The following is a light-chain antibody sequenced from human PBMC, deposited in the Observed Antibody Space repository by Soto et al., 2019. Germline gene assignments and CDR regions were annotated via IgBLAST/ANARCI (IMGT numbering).Light chain of an antibody. CDR1: SSNIGAGYD. V-gene: IGLV1-40*01. CDR3: QSYDSSLSGLVV. CDR2: GNS. J-gene: IGLJ2*01. Sequence: QSVLTQPPSVSGAPGQRGTISCTGRSSNIGAGYDVHWYQQLAGTDPQLLIYGNSNRPSGVPDRFSGSKSGASASLAITGLQAEDEADYYCQSYDSSLSGLVVFGGGTQLTVL.